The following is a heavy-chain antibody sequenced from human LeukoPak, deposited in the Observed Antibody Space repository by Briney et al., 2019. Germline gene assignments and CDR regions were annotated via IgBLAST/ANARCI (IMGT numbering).Heavy chain of an antibody. D-gene: IGHD5-24*01. V-gene: IGHV3-11*01. CDR2: ISSSGGTI. Sequence: PGGSLRLSCTASGFIFSDYYMIWIRQAPGKGLEWVSYISSSGGTIYQADSVKGRFTVSRDNAKNSLYLQMNSLRVEDTAIYYCARDLRSLQPDYWGQGTLVTVSS. J-gene: IGHJ4*02. CDR1: GFIFSDYY. CDR3: ARDLRSLQPDY.